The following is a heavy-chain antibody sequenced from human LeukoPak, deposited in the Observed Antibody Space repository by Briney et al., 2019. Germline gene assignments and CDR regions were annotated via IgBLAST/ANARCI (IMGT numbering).Heavy chain of an antibody. Sequence: GGPLRLSCAASGFTFSSYEMNWVRQAPGKGLEWVSYISSSGSTIYYADSVKGRFTISRDNAKNSLYLQMNSLRAEDTAVYYCARDYSGYSSSWYIGMDVWGQGTTVTVSS. CDR3: ARDYSGYSSSWYIGMDV. D-gene: IGHD6-13*01. J-gene: IGHJ6*02. CDR2: ISSSGSTI. CDR1: GFTFSSYE. V-gene: IGHV3-48*03.